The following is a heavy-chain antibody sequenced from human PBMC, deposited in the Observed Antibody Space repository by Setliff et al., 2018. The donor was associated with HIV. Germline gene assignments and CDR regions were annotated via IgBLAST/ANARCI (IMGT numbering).Heavy chain of an antibody. Sequence: GSLRLSCAASGFTFSSYWVSWVRQAPGKGLQWVANINQDGSEKYYVDSVKGRFTISRDNAKNSLYLQMNSLRAEDTAVYYCASPDGDSDAFDIWGQGTMVTVSS. V-gene: IGHV3-7*01. CDR1: GFTFSSYW. CDR2: INQDGSEK. CDR3: ASPDGDSDAFDI. J-gene: IGHJ3*02. D-gene: IGHD5-18*01.